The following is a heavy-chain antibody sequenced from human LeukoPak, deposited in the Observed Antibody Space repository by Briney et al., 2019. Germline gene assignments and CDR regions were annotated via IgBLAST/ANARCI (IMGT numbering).Heavy chain of an antibody. D-gene: IGHD1-26*01. J-gene: IGHJ4*02. CDR1: GFTFSSYA. CDR3: AKAIVGAPRVAFDY. Sequence: GGSLRLSCAASGFTFSSYAMGWVRQAPGKGLEWVSAISGSGGSTYYADSVKGRFTISRDNSKNTLYLQMNSLRAEDTAVYYCAKAIVGAPRVAFDYWGQGTLVTVSS. V-gene: IGHV3-23*01. CDR2: ISGSGGST.